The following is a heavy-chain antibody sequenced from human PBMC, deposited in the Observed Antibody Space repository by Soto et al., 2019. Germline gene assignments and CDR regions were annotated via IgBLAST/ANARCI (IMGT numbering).Heavy chain of an antibody. CDR3: ARGQKKGSSSRIIPTETTWFDP. J-gene: IGHJ5*02. V-gene: IGHV4-34*01. D-gene: IGHD6-6*01. Sequence: PSETLSLTCAVYGGSFSGYYWSWIHQPPGKXLEWIGEIDHSGSTKYNPSLKSRVIISVDTSKKQFSLEVSSVTVADTAVYCCARGQKKGSSSRIIPTETTWFDPWGQGNLVTVSS. CDR1: GGSFSGYY. CDR2: IDHSGST.